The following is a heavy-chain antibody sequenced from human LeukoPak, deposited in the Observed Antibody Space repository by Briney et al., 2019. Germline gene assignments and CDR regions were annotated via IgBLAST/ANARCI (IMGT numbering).Heavy chain of an antibody. CDR2: TYYRSKWYN. CDR3: ARDRGYCSSTSCYGDGMDV. D-gene: IGHD2-2*03. CDR1: GDSVSSNSAA. Sequence: SQTLSLTCAISGDSVSSNSAAWNWIRQSPSRGLEWLGRTYYRSKWYNDYAVSVKSRITINPDTSKNQFSLQLSSVTPEDTAVYYCARDRGYCSSTSCYGDGMDVWGQGTTVTVSS. V-gene: IGHV6-1*01. J-gene: IGHJ6*02.